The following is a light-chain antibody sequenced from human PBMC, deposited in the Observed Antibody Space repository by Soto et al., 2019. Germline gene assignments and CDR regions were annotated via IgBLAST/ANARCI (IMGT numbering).Light chain of an antibody. V-gene: IGLV1-44*01. CDR1: SSNIGSNT. Sequence: QSVLTQPPSAYGNPGQRVTISCSGSSSNIGSNTVNWYQQPPGTAPKLLIYSNNQRPSGVPDRFSGSKSGTSASLAISGLQSEDEADYYCAAWDDSLTGWVFGGGTKLTVL. CDR2: SNN. CDR3: AAWDDSLTGWV. J-gene: IGLJ3*02.